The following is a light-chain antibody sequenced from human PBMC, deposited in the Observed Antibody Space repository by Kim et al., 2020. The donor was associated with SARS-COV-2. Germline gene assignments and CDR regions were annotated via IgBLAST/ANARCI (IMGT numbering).Light chain of an antibody. CDR1: QSINNK. CDR3: QQYNTWTSLS. CDR2: DAS. Sequence: SPGETATLSCRASQSINNKLAWYQQKHGQAPRLLIYDASTRATGISARFSGSESGTEFTLTISSLQSEDFAVYHCQQYNTWTSLSFGGGTKVDIK. J-gene: IGKJ4*01. V-gene: IGKV3-15*01.